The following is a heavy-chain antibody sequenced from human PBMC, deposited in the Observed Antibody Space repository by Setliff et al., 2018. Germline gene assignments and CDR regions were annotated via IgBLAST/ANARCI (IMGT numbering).Heavy chain of an antibody. J-gene: IGHJ2*01. Sequence: SETLSLTCAVSDFSVPTVYYWGWIRQPPGKGLEWIASVYYSGTTYYNPSLESRVTMSVDTSKSHFSLNLYSVTAADTAVYFCARTSTGRYFDLWGRGTLVTVPQ. V-gene: IGHV4-38-2*01. CDR3: ARTSTGRYFDL. CDR1: DFSVPTVYY. D-gene: IGHD2-2*01. CDR2: VYYSGTT.